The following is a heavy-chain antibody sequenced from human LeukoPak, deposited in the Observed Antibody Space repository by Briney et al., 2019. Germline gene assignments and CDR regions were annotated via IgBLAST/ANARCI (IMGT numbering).Heavy chain of an antibody. CDR2: ISYDGSSK. Sequence: GGSLGLSCAASGFTFSTYAMHWVRQAPGKGLEWVAVISYDGSSKYYADSVKGRFTISRDNAKNSLYLQMNSLRAEDTAVYYCARGMIVVDYWGQGTLVAVSS. J-gene: IGHJ4*02. CDR3: ARGMIVVDY. V-gene: IGHV3-30*04. CDR1: GFTFSTYA. D-gene: IGHD3-22*01.